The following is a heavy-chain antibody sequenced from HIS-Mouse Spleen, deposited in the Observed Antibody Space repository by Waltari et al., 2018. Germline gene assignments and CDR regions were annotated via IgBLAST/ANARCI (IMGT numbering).Heavy chain of an antibody. Sequence: QVQLVESGGGVVQPGRSLRLCCAASAFTFSSYAMPWVRQAPGKGLEWVAVISDDGSNKYYADSVKGRFTISRDNSKNTLYLQMNSLRAEDTAVYYCARRYSGYDLGYWGQGTLVTVSS. CDR2: ISDDGSNK. D-gene: IGHD5-12*01. CDR1: AFTFSSYA. V-gene: IGHV3-30*04. CDR3: ARRYSGYDLGY. J-gene: IGHJ4*02.